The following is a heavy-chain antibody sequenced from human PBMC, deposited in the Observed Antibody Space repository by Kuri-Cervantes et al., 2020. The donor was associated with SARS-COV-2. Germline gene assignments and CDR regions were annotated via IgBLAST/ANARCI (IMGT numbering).Heavy chain of an antibody. Sequence: SVKVSCKASRGTFNTHIINWLRQAPGQGLEWMGGIRPVFGAPYYAQKFQGRVTIAADESTSTVHMELGSLNSEDTAIYYCARETGDRKMGIDPWGQGTLITVSS. J-gene: IGHJ5*02. CDR3: ARETGDRKMGIDP. CDR2: IRPVFGAP. CDR1: RGTFNTHI. D-gene: IGHD2-21*01. V-gene: IGHV1-69*13.